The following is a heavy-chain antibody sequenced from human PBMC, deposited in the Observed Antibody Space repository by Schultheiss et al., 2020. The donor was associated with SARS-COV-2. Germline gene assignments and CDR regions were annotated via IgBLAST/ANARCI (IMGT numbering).Heavy chain of an antibody. V-gene: IGHV3-64D*06. J-gene: IGHJ3*02. CDR3: VKGGIVVVISPAFDI. Sequence: GESLKISCTASGFTFSSYAMHWVRQAPGKGLEYVSAISSNGGSTYYADSVKGRFTISRDNSKNTLYLQMSSLRAEDTAVYYCVKGGIVVVISPAFDIWGQGTRVTVS. D-gene: IGHD3-22*01. CDR1: GFTFSSYA. CDR2: ISSNGGST.